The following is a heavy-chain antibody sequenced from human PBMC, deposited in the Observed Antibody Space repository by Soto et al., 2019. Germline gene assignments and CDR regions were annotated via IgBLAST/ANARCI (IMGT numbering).Heavy chain of an antibody. J-gene: IGHJ4*02. D-gene: IGHD6-13*01. Sequence: SETLSLTCAVYGGSFSGYYWSWIRQPPGKGLEWIGEINHSGSTNYNPSLKSRVTISVDTSKNQFSLKLSSVTAADTAVYYCARGIRDIAAAGPTGGGFDYWGQGTLVTVSS. CDR2: INHSGST. CDR3: ARGIRDIAAAGPTGGGFDY. CDR1: GGSFSGYY. V-gene: IGHV4-34*01.